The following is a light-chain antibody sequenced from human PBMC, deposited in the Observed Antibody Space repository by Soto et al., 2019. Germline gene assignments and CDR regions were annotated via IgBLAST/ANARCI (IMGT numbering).Light chain of an antibody. Sequence: EIVLTQSPGTLSLSPGERATLSCRASQSVRSSFFAWYQQKPGQAPRLLIYDVSVRATGIPDRFSGSGSGTDFTLTINRLEPEDFAVYYCQQYESSAMYTFGQGTKLEIK. V-gene: IGKV3-20*01. J-gene: IGKJ2*01. CDR1: QSVRSSF. CDR3: QQYESSAMYT. CDR2: DVS.